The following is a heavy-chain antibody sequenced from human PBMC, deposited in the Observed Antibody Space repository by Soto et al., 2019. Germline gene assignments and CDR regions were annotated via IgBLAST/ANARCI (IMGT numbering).Heavy chain of an antibody. CDR3: AHITYNNFWSGYPGFDY. CDR1: GFSLSTSGVG. CDR2: IHWDDDK. V-gene: IGHV2-5*02. D-gene: IGHD3-3*01. Sequence: QMTLKESGPTLVKPTQTLTLTCTFSGFSLSTSGVGVGWIRQPPGKALECLAFIHWDDDKRYSPSLKSRLTITKYTSKNQLVLTMTNMDPVDTATYYCAHITYNNFWSGYPGFDYWGQGTLVTFSS. J-gene: IGHJ4*02.